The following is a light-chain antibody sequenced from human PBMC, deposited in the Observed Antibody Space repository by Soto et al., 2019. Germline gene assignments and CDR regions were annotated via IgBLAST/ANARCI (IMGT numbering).Light chain of an antibody. CDR1: QGLVYSDGNTY. Sequence: IVMTQTPLSSPVTLGQPASISCRSSQGLVYSDGNTYLSWLQQRPGQPPRLLIYKVSNRLSGVPDRFSGSGAGTDFTLKIRRVEAKDVGLYYCMQAAEFPWTFGQGNRVEIK. J-gene: IGKJ1*01. CDR3: MQAAEFPWT. V-gene: IGKV2-24*01. CDR2: KVS.